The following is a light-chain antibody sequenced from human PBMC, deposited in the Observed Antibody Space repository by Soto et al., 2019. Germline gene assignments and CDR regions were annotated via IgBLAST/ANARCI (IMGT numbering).Light chain of an antibody. CDR3: QQSFNNPRT. CDR1: QGIANY. CDR2: GAS. Sequence: DIQMTQSPSSLSASVGDRVTITCQASQGIANYLNWYQQKPGKAPKLLIYGASSLQSGVPSKFSGSGSGTDFTPTISSLQPEDFATYYCQQSFNNPRTFGQGTKVDIK. J-gene: IGKJ1*01. V-gene: IGKV1-39*01.